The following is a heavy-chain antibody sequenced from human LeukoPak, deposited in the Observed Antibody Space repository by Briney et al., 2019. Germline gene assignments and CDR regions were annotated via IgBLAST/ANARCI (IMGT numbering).Heavy chain of an antibody. V-gene: IGHV4-59*01. D-gene: IGHD2-15*01. J-gene: IGHJ2*01. CDR2: IYYSGST. CDR3: ARAATRYYSGGSCYRYRTYWYFDL. Sequence: SETLSLTCTVSGGSISSYYWSWIRQPPGKGLEWIGYIYYSGSTNYNPSLKSRVTISVDTSKNQFSLKLRSVTAADTAVYYCARAATRYYSGGSCYRYRTYWYFDLWGRGTLVTVSS. CDR1: GGSISSYY.